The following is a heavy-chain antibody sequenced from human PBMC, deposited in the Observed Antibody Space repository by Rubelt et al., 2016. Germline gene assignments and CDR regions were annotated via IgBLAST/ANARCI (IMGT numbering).Heavy chain of an antibody. CDR3: ARRGRQQLVRGWFDP. D-gene: IGHD6-13*01. Sequence: QVQLQQWGAGLLKPSETLSLTCAVYGGSFSGYYWSWIRQPPGKGLEWIGEINHSGSTNSNPSLKSRVTISVDTSKNQFALKLSSVTAADTAVYYCARRGRQQLVRGWFDPWGQGTLVTVSS. CDR2: INHSGST. J-gene: IGHJ5*02. V-gene: IGHV4-34*01. CDR1: GGSFSGYY.